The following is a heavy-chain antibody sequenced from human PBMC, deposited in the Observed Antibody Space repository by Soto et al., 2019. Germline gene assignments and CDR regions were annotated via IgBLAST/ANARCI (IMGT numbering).Heavy chain of an antibody. J-gene: IGHJ3*02. D-gene: IGHD3-22*01. CDR3: ARALPYDGSGYGAFDS. Sequence: PGGSLRLSCAASGFTFSSYEMNWVRQAPGKGLEWVSYISSSGSTIYYADSVKGRFTISRDNAKNSLYLQMNSLRAEDTAVYYCARALPYDGSGYGAFDSWGQGTMGTVS. V-gene: IGHV3-48*03. CDR1: GFTFSSYE. CDR2: ISSSGSTI.